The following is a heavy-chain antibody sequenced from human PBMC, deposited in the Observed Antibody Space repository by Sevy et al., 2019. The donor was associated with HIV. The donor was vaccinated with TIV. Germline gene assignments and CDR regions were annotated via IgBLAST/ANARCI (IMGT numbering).Heavy chain of an antibody. J-gene: IGHJ4*02. CDR1: GFTFSSYG. V-gene: IGHV3-33*01. CDR2: IWYDGSNK. D-gene: IGHD5-12*01. CDR3: AREDIVATTIDY. Sequence: GGSLRLSCAASGFTFSSYGMHWVRQAPGKGLEWMAVIWYDGSNKYYADSVKGRFTISRDNSKNTLYLQMNSLRAEDTAVYYCAREDIVATTIDYWGQGTLVTVSS.